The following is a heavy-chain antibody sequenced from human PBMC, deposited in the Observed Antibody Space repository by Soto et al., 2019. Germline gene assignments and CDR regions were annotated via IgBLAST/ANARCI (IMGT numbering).Heavy chain of an antibody. J-gene: IGHJ6*03. CDR3: ARGAFCSSTNCSPLYYYMDV. D-gene: IGHD2-2*01. Sequence: GGSLRLSCAASGFAFSSYAMHWVRQAPGKGLEYVSAISSNGGSTYYADSVKGRFTISRDNSKNTLFLQMGSLRAEDMAVYYCARGAFCSSTNCSPLYYYMDVWGKGTTVTVSS. CDR2: ISSNGGST. V-gene: IGHV3-64*02. CDR1: GFAFSSYA.